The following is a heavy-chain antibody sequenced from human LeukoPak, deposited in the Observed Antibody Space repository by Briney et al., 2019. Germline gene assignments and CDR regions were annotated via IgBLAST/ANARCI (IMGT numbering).Heavy chain of an antibody. J-gene: IGHJ4*02. CDR2: IKSETNGGTA. CDR1: GLTFSNAW. Sequence: PGGSLRLSCAASGLTFSNAWMNWVRQAPGKGLEWVAHIKSETNGGTADYAAAVEGRFTISRDDSKNTLYLQMDSLKTEDTAVYYCTTDALSGSSDYWGQGTLVTVSS. D-gene: IGHD1-26*01. V-gene: IGHV3-15*07. CDR3: TTDALSGSSDY.